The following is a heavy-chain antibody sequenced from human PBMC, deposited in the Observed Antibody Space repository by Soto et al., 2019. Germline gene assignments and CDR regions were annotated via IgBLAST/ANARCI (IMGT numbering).Heavy chain of an antibody. J-gene: IGHJ4*02. V-gene: IGHV3-30*18. CDR3: AKDRGYSSYYSDY. D-gene: IGHD3-22*01. Sequence: QVKLEESGGGVVQPGKSLRLSCAASGFTFSNYGMHWVRQAPGKGLEWVAVISYDGSDKQYADSVKGRFTISRDNSKNTLDMQMISLRAEDNGVYHCAKDRGYSSYYSDYWGQGTLVTVSA. CDR1: GFTFSNYG. CDR2: ISYDGSDK.